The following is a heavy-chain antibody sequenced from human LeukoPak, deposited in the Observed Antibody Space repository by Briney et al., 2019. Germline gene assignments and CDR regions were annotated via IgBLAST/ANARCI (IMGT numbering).Heavy chain of an antibody. J-gene: IGHJ4*02. CDR1: GGSISSYY. V-gene: IGHV4-59*08. D-gene: IGHD6-19*01. CDR3: ARYEAVAGNFDY. Sequence: PSETLSLTCTVSGGSISSYYWSWIRQPPGKGLEWIGYIYYSGSTNYNPSLKNRVTISVDTSKNQFSLKLSSVTAADTAVYYCARYEAVAGNFDYWGQGTLVTVSS. CDR2: IYYSGST.